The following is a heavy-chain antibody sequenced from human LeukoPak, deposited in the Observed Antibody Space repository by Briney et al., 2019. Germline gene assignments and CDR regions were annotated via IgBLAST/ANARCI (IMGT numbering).Heavy chain of an antibody. V-gene: IGHV1-18*01. CDR2: ISAYNGNT. D-gene: IGHD4-17*01. Sequence: ASVKVSCKASGYTFTSYGISWVRQAPGQGLEWMGWISAYNGNTNYAQKLQGRVTMTTDTSTSTAYMELRSLRSGDTAVYYCAILTTVTTNPTYWGQGTLVTVSS. CDR3: AILTTVTTNPTY. CDR1: GYTFTSYG. J-gene: IGHJ4*02.